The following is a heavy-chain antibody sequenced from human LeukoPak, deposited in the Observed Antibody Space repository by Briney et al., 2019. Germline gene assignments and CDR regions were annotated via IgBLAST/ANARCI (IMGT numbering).Heavy chain of an antibody. Sequence: TSETLSLTCTVSGASITTYYWTWIRQPPGKGLEWIGYIYHSESTNYNPSLKSRVTISLDTSRNQFSLRLSSVTAADTAVYFCAREYSTSSEGDYFDYWGQGSLVTVSS. V-gene: IGHV4-59*01. J-gene: IGHJ4*02. D-gene: IGHD6-6*01. CDR3: AREYSTSSEGDYFDY. CDR2: IYHSEST. CDR1: GASITTYY.